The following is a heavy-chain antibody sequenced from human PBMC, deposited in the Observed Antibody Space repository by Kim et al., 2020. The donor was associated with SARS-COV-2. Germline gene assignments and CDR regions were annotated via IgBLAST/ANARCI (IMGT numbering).Heavy chain of an antibody. CDR2: ISGSGSST. J-gene: IGHJ4*01. V-gene: IGHV3-23*01. Sequence: GGSLRLSCAASGFTFPNFGMSWVRQAPGRGLEWVAGISGSGSSTFHVVSVKGRFAISRDNSNNTLYLQMNSLRAEDTAIYYCARERAYYNSSAFHNY. CDR1: GFTFPNFG. CDR3: ARERAYYNSSAFHNY. D-gene: IGHD3-22*01.